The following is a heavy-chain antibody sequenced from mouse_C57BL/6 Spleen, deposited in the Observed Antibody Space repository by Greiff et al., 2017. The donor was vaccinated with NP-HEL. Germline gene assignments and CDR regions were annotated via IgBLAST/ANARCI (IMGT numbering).Heavy chain of an antibody. Sequence: EVQLQQSGPELVKPGASVKISCKASGYSFTDYNMNWVKQSNGKSLEWIGVINPNYGTTSYNQKFKGKATLTVDQSSSTAYMQINSLTSEDSSVYYCARSGYCNYEAYAMDYWGQGTSVTVSS. CDR3: ARSGYCNYEAYAMDY. CDR2: INPNYGTT. D-gene: IGHD2-10*02. CDR1: GYSFTDYN. V-gene: IGHV1-39*01. J-gene: IGHJ4*01.